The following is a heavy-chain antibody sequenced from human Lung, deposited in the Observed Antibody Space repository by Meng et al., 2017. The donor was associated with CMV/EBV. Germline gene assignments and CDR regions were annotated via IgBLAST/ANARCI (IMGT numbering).Heavy chain of an antibody. CDR1: TFSLSDYS. CDR3: ARTYEFWSGYLMDV. D-gene: IGHD3-3*01. CDR2: ISSSGSSM. Sequence: GESLKISCAASTFSLSDYSMSWIRQAPGRGLEWLSYISSSGSSMYYADSVRGRFTISRDNAKRSLYLQMNGLRAEDTAVYYCARTYEFWSGYLMDVWGQGXTVTVSS. V-gene: IGHV3-11*01. J-gene: IGHJ6*02.